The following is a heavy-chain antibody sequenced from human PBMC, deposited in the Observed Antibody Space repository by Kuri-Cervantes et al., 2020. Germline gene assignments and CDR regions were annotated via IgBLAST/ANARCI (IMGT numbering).Heavy chain of an antibody. J-gene: IGHJ4*02. V-gene: IGHV4-34*01. CDR1: GGSFSGYY. CDR2: INHSGST. D-gene: IGHD6-13*01. Sequence: SQTLSLTCAVYGGSFSGYYWSWIRQPPGKGLEWIGEINHSGSTNYNPSLKSRVTISVDTSKNQFSLKLSSVTAADTAVYYCARGRTQGSSWLPEDYWGQGTLVTVS. CDR3: ARGRTQGSSWLPEDY.